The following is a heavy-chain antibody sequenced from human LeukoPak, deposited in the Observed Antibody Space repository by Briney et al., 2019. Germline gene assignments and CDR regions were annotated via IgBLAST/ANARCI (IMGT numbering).Heavy chain of an antibody. J-gene: IGHJ4*02. V-gene: IGHV1-2*02. CDR2: INPNRGGT. CDR3: ARDRGIRDVVVVAATLTN. Sequence: GASVKVSCKASGYTFTGYYMHWVRQAPGQGLEWMGWINPNRGGTNYAQKYQGRVTMTRDTSISTAYMELSRLRSADTAVYYCARDRGIRDVVVVAATLTNWGQGTLVTVSS. CDR1: GYTFTGYY. D-gene: IGHD2-15*01.